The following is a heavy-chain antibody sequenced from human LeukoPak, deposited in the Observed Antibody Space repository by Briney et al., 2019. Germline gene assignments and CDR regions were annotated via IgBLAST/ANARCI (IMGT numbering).Heavy chain of an antibody. V-gene: IGHV4-34*01. CDR1: GGAFSGYY. CDR2: INHSGST. Sequence: PSETLSLTCAVYGGAFSGYYWSWIRQPPGKGLEWIGEINHSGSTNYNPSLKSRVTISVDTSKHQFSLKLSSVTAADTAVYYCARGRRVTMVRGVYFDYWGQGTLVTVSS. D-gene: IGHD3-10*01. CDR3: ARGRRVTMVRGVYFDY. J-gene: IGHJ4*02.